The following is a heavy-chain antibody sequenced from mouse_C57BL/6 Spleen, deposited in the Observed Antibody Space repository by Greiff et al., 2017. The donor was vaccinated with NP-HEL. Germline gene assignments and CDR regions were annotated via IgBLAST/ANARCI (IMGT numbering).Heavy chain of an antibody. D-gene: IGHD2-4*01. J-gene: IGHJ4*01. CDR2: IYPGSGST. CDR3: ARRTLSLRLFAMDY. V-gene: IGHV1-55*01. CDR1: GYTFTSYW. Sequence: QVQLQQPGAELVKPGASVQMSCKASGYTFTSYWITWVKQRPGQGLEWIGDIYPGSGSTNYNEKFKSKATLTVDTSSSTAYMQLSSLTSEDSAFYYCARRTLSLRLFAMDYWGQGTSVTVSS.